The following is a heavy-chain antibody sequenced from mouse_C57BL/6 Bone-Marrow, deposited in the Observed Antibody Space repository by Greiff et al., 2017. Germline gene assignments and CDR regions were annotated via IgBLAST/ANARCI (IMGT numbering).Heavy chain of an antibody. V-gene: IGHV1-18*01. Sequence: VQLQQSGPELVKPGASVKIPCKASGYTFTDYNMDWVKQSHGKSLEWIGDINPNNGGTIYNQKFKGKATLTVDKSSSTAYMELRSLTSEDTAVYYCARRGYYGSSPAWFAYWGQGTLVTVSA. CDR2: INPNNGGT. CDR3: ARRGYYGSSPAWFAY. J-gene: IGHJ3*01. CDR1: GYTFTDYN. D-gene: IGHD1-1*01.